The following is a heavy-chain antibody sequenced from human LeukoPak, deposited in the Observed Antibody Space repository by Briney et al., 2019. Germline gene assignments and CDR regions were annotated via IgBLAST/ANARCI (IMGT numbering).Heavy chain of an antibody. CDR2: IFNSGST. CDR1: GDSISSSSDY. CDR3: ARQRYWEKKTYFDY. D-gene: IGHD2-8*02. J-gene: IGHJ4*02. Sequence: PSETLSLTCTISGDSISSSSDYWGWIRQPPGKGLEWIGSIFNSGSTYYNPSLKSRVTISVDTSKNQFSLKLSSVTAADTAVYYCARQRYWEKKTYFDYWGQGTLVTVSS. V-gene: IGHV4-39*01.